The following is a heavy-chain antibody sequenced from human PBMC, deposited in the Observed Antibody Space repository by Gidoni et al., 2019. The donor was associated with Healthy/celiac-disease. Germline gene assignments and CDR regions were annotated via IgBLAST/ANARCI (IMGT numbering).Heavy chain of an antibody. J-gene: IGHJ6*02. V-gene: IGHV3-11*01. D-gene: IGHD2-15*01. CDR3: ARDRKGIVAGMDV. CDR1: GFTFSDYY. Sequence: QVQLVEAGGGWVTPGGSLSLSCAAAGFTFSDYYMSWIRQAPGKGLEWVSYISSSGSTIYYADSVKGRFTISRDNAKNSLYLQMNSLRAEDTAVYYCARDRKGIVAGMDVWGQGTTVTVSS. CDR2: ISSSGSTI.